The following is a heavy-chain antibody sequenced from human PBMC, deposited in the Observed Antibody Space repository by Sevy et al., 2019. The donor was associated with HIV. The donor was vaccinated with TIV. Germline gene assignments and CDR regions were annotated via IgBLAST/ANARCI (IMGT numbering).Heavy chain of an antibody. CDR1: DDSISSFY. J-gene: IGHJ4*02. V-gene: IGHV4-4*07. CDR3: ATAYKWNDAMHT. CDR2: IYFGGSP. Sequence: SETLSLTCTVSDDSISSFYWSWVRQPAGKGLEWLGRIYFGGSPNYNPSLKSRVTMSLDTSENQVSLKVSSVTAADMAVYYCATAYKWNDAMHTWGQGTLVTVSS. D-gene: IGHD1-1*01.